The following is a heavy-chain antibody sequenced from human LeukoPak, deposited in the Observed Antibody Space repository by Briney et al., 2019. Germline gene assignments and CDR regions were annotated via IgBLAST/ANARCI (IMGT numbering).Heavy chain of an antibody. CDR3: ARVRAITIVPAAAYYFEY. CDR1: GDSIGGGAYY. J-gene: IGHJ4*02. Sequence: SQTLSLTCTVSGDSIGGGAYYWSWIRQPPGEGLEWLGYIYHSGNTYHNPSLRSRVTLSVDRSKNQFSLELSSVTAADTAVYYCARVRAITIVPAAAYYFEYWGQGTLVTVSS. CDR2: IYHSGNT. V-gene: IGHV4-30-2*01. D-gene: IGHD2-2*01.